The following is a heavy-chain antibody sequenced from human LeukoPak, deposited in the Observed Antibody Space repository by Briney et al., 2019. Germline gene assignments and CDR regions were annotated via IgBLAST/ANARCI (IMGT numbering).Heavy chain of an antibody. D-gene: IGHD2-2*01. Sequence: GGFLRLSCAASGFTFSTYAMFCVRQAPGGRLEYVSAISSNGQTTYYANSVKGRFTVSRDNAKNTLWLQMGSLRPEDTAVYFCARGLGYCSRTSCYPDYWGQGTLVTVSS. CDR3: ARGLGYCSRTSCYPDY. CDR2: ISSNGQTT. CDR1: GFTFSTYA. J-gene: IGHJ4*02. V-gene: IGHV3-64*01.